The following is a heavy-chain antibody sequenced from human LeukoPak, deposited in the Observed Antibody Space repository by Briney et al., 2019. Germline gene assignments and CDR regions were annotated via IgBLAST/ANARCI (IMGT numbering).Heavy chain of an antibody. V-gene: IGHV3-23*01. CDR2: ISGSGGST. CDR1: GFTFSSYA. Sequence: GGSLRLSCAASGFTFSSYAMSWVRQAPGKGLEWVSAISGSGGSTYYADSVKGRFTISRDNSKNTLYLQMNSLRAEDTAVYYSAKGPIWESKGWFDPWGQGTLVTVSS. CDR3: AKGPIWESKGWFDP. J-gene: IGHJ5*02. D-gene: IGHD3-3*01.